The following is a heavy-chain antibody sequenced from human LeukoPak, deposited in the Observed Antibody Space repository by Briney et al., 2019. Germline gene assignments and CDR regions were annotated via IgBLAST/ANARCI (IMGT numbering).Heavy chain of an antibody. D-gene: IGHD1-14*01. CDR1: GFTFSSHA. CDR3: ARGGWREPDALDI. CDR2: ISGNGVST. Sequence: GGSLRLSCAASGFTFSSHAMSWVRQAPGKGLEWVTLISGNGVSTYYADSVKGRFTISRDNAKNSLYLQMNSLRAEDTAMYYCARGGWREPDALDIWGQGTMVTVSS. V-gene: IGHV3-23*01. J-gene: IGHJ3*02.